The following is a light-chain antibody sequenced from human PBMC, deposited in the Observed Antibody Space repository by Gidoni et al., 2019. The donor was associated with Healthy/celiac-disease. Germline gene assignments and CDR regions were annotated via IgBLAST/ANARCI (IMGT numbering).Light chain of an antibody. CDR3: QQYYSTPFT. V-gene: IGKV4-1*01. CDR2: WAS. J-gene: IGKJ3*01. Sequence: DLVMTQSPYSLAVSLGERATINCKSSQSVLYSSNNKNYLAWYQQKPGQPPKLLIYWASTRESGVPDRFSGSGSGTDFTLTISSLQAEDVAVYYCQQYYSTPFTFGPXTKVDIK. CDR1: QSVLYSSNNKNY.